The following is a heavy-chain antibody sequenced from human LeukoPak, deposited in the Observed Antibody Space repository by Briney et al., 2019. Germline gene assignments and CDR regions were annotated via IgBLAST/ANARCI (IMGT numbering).Heavy chain of an antibody. CDR1: GFTFSSYA. V-gene: IGHV3-21*01. J-gene: IGHJ4*02. CDR2: ISSSSSYI. Sequence: PGGSLRLSCAASGFTFSSYAMSWVRQAPGKGLEWVSSISSSSSYIYYADSVKGRFTISRDNAKNSLYLQMNSLRAEDTAVYYCARDQGPEYYDFWSGYYPFDYWGQGTLVTVSS. CDR3: ARDQGPEYYDFWSGYYPFDY. D-gene: IGHD3-3*01.